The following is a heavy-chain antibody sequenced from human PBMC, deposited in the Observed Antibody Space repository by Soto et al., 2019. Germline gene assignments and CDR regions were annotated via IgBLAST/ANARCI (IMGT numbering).Heavy chain of an antibody. CDR2: ISYTGGT. V-gene: IGHV4-59*01. CDR3: AREGVAAPYYYYGMDV. Sequence: SETLSLTCTVSGDSIRSYYWSWIRQPPGKGLEWIGYISYTGGTHYNPSLKSRVTISADTSKNQFSLKLSSVTTADTALYYCAREGVAAPYYYYGMDVWGQGSTVTVS. CDR1: GDSIRSYY. J-gene: IGHJ6*02. D-gene: IGHD2-15*01.